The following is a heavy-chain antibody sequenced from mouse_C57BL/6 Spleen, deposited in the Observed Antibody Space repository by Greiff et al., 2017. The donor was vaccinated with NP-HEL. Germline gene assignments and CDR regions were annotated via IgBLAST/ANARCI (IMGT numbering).Heavy chain of an antibody. CDR1: GYTFTSYW. J-gene: IGHJ2*01. V-gene: IGHV1-50*01. Sequence: VQLQQPGAELVKPGASVKLSCKASGYTFTSYWMQWVKQRPGQGLEWIGEIDPSDSYTNYNQKFKGKATLTVDTSSSTAYMQLSSLTSEDSAVYYCARSLTGPFDYWGQGTTLTVSS. D-gene: IGHD4-1*01. CDR2: IDPSDSYT. CDR3: ARSLTGPFDY.